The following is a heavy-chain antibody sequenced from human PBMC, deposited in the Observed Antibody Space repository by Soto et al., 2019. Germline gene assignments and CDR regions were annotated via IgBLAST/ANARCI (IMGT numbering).Heavy chain of an antibody. J-gene: IGHJ4*02. Sequence: SVKVSCKASGYTFTSYDINWVPQAPGQGLEWMGGIIPIFGTANYAQKFQGRVTITADESTSTAYMELSSLRSEDTAVYYCARVGSAGVSSSWGQGTLVTVSS. CDR2: IIPIFGTA. V-gene: IGHV1-69*13. CDR3: ARVGSAGVSSS. CDR1: GYTFTSYD. D-gene: IGHD6-13*01.